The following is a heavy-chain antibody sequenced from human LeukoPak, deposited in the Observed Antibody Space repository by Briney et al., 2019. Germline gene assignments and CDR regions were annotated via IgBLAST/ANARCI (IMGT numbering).Heavy chain of an antibody. Sequence: GGPLRLSCAASGFTFSDYWMSWMRQAPGKGLEWVANIKYDGSEEYYVDSVRGRFTISRDNAKNSLYLQLNSLRVEDTAVYYCKSGGAAPGSFDNWGQGTLVTVSP. J-gene: IGHJ4*02. CDR3: KSGGAAPGSFDN. D-gene: IGHD6-13*01. V-gene: IGHV3-7*01. CDR2: IKYDGSEE. CDR1: GFTFSDYW.